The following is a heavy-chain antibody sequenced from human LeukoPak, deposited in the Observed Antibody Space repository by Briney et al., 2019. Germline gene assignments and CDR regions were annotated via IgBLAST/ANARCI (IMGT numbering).Heavy chain of an antibody. CDR1: GFTVSSNY. CDR2: IFSDGSS. Sequence: GGSLRLSCTASGFTVSSNYMSWVCQAPGKGLEWVSLIFSDGSSYYADSVRGRFTISRDNSRNTLSLQMNSLRAEDTAAYYCARVLPSVTNWFDPWGQGTLVTVSS. J-gene: IGHJ5*02. D-gene: IGHD3-10*01. V-gene: IGHV3-66*01. CDR3: ARVLPSVTNWFDP.